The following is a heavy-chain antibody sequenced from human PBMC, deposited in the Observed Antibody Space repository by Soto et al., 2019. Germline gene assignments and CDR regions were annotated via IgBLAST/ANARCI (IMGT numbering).Heavy chain of an antibody. V-gene: IGHV4-34*01. CDR1: GGSFSGYY. CDR3: ARGRPTTVTRRYFDY. D-gene: IGHD4-17*01. Sequence: SETLSLTCAVYGGSFSGYYWSWIRQPPGKGLEWIGEINHSGSTNYNPSLKSRVTISVDTSKNQFSLKLSSVTAADTAVYYCARGRPTTVTRRYFDYWGQGTLVTVSS. J-gene: IGHJ4*02. CDR2: INHSGST.